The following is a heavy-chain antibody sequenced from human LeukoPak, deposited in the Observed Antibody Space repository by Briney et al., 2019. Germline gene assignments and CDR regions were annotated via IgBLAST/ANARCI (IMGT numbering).Heavy chain of an antibody. CDR2: ISSSDSTI. J-gene: IGHJ4*02. D-gene: IGHD2-2*01. CDR3: ARESYCSSTSCYGGDY. Sequence: PGRCRRPSCAASGFTVSDYYMGWIRQAPGKGLEWVSYISSSDSTIYYADSGKGRFTISRDNAKNPLYLQMNSLRAEDTAVYYCARESYCSSTSCYGGDYWGQGTLVTVSS. V-gene: IGHV3-11*01. CDR1: GFTVSDYY.